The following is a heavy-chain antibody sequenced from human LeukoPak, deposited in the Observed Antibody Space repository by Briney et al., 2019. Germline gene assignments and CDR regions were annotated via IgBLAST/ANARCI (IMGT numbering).Heavy chain of an antibody. J-gene: IGHJ4*02. CDR2: MNPNSGNT. CDR3: AWGHSSGFDY. D-gene: IGHD6-19*01. CDR1: GYTFTSYD. Sequence: ASVKVSCKASGYTFTSYDINWVRQATGQGLEWMGWMNPNSGNTGYAQKFQGRVTITRDTSASTAYMELSSLRSEDTAVYYCAWGHSSGFDYWGQGTLVTVSS. V-gene: IGHV1-8*01.